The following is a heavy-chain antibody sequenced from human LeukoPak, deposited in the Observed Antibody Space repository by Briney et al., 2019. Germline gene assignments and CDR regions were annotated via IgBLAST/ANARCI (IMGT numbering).Heavy chain of an antibody. D-gene: IGHD7-27*01. CDR2: ISSSSSYI. Sequence: NTGGSLRLSCAASGFTFSSYSMNWVRQAPGKGLEWVSSISSSSSYIYYADSVKGRFTISGDNAKNSLYLQMNSLRAEDTAVYYCASGKLGFYWGQGTLVTVSS. CDR3: ASGKLGFY. V-gene: IGHV3-21*04. J-gene: IGHJ4*02. CDR1: GFTFSSYS.